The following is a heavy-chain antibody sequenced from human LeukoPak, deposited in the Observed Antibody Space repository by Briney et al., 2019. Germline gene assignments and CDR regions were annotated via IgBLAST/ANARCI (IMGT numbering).Heavy chain of an antibody. V-gene: IGHV3-53*01. D-gene: IGHD1-26*01. J-gene: IGHJ4*02. CDR2: IYSGGST. Sequence: GGSLRLSCAASGFTVSSNYMSWVRQAPGKGLEWVSVIYSGGSTYYADSVKGRFTISRDNSKNTLYLQMNSLRAEDTAVYYCARVQVRATLDYWGQGTLVTVSS. CDR1: GFTVSSNY. CDR3: ARVQVRATLDY.